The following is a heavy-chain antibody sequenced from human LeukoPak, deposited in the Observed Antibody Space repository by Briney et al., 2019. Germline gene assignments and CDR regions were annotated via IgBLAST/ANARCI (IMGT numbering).Heavy chain of an antibody. CDR1: GYTFTSYG. V-gene: IGHV1-18*01. CDR2: ISVYNGNT. D-gene: IGHD3-10*01. J-gene: IGHJ4*02. Sequence: ASVKVSCKASGYTFTSYGISWVRQAPGQGLEWMGWISVYNGNTNYAQKLQGRVTMTTDTSTSTAYMELRSLRSDDTAVYYCARGRDYYGSGSPMGYWGQGTLVTVSS. CDR3: ARGRDYYGSGSPMGY.